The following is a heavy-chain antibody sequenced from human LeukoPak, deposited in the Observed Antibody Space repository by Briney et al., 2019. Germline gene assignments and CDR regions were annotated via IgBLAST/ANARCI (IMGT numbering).Heavy chain of an antibody. Sequence: GGSLRLSCAASGFTFSSYAMSWVRQAPGKGLEWVSYISSHGSTIYYADSVKGRFTISRDNAKNSLYLQMTSLRAEDTAVYYCARSPSYKGWFDPWAREPWSPSPQ. J-gene: IGHJ5*02. CDR1: GFTFSSYA. CDR3: ARSPSYKGWFDP. V-gene: IGHV3-48*03. D-gene: IGHD1-14*01. CDR2: ISSHGSTI.